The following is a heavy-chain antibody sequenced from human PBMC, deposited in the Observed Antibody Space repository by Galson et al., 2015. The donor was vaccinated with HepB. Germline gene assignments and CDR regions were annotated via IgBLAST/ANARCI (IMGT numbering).Heavy chain of an antibody. J-gene: IGHJ4*02. CDR3: ARLLTMIVVVTGPPFDY. CDR1: GFNFNRYA. D-gene: IGHD3-22*01. V-gene: IGHV3-23*01. CDR2: ISGSGGST. Sequence: SLRLSCADSGFNFNRYAMSWVPQAPRKGLGWVPAISGSGGSTYYADAVKGRFTIFRDNSKNTLYLQMNSLRAEDTAVYYCARLLTMIVVVTGPPFDYWGQGTLVTVSS.